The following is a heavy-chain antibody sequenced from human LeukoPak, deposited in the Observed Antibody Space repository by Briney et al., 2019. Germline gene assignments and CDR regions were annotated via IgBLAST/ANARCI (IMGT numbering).Heavy chain of an antibody. J-gene: IGHJ6*02. D-gene: IGHD2-2*01. CDR3: ARDGRHCSSTSCSYYYYYGMDV. V-gene: IGHV4-31*03. Sequence: PSETLSLTCTVSGGSISSGGYYWSWLRQHPGTGLEWIGYIYYSGSTYYNPSLKSRVTISVDTSKNQFSLKLSSVTAADTAVYYCARDGRHCSSTSCSYYYYYGMDVWGQGTTVTVSS. CDR1: GGSISSGGYY. CDR2: IYYSGST.